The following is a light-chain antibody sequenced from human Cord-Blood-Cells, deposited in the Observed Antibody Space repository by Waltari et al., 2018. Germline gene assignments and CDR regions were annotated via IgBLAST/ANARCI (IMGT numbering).Light chain of an antibody. Sequence: QSALTQPASVSGSPGQSITISCTGTSSDVGSYNLFSWYQQHPGKAPKRMSYEGSKRPSGVSNRFSGSKSGNTASLTISGLQAEDEADYYCCSYAGSSTWVFGGGTKLTVL. J-gene: IGLJ3*02. CDR1: SSDVGSYNL. CDR2: EGS. V-gene: IGLV2-23*01. CDR3: CSYAGSSTWV.